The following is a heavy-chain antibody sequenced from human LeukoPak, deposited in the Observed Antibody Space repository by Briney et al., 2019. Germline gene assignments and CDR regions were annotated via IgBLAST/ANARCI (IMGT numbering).Heavy chain of an antibody. Sequence: GGSLRLSCAASGFTFSSYAMSWVRQAPGKGLEWVSTISGSGSSTYYADSVKGRFTISRDNSKNTLYLQMNSLRAEDTAVYYCARSGLGYFDWYTARARGYGMDAWGQGTTVTVS. V-gene: IGHV3-23*01. J-gene: IGHJ6*02. CDR1: GFTFSSYA. CDR2: ISGSGSST. D-gene: IGHD3-9*01. CDR3: ARSGLGYFDWYTARARGYGMDA.